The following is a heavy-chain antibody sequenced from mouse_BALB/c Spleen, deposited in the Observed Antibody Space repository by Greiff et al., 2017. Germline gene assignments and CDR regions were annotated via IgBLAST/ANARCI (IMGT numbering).Heavy chain of an antibody. Sequence: QVQLQQSGAELVKPGASVKLSCKASGYTFTSYYMYWVKQRPGQGLEWIGEINPSNGGTNFNEKFKSKATLTVDKSSSTAYMQLSSLTSEDSAVYYCTRDGNYPPWFAYWGQGTLVTVSA. CDR2: INPSNGGT. J-gene: IGHJ3*01. CDR3: TRDGNYPPWFAY. V-gene: IGHV1S81*02. D-gene: IGHD2-1*01. CDR1: GYTFTSYY.